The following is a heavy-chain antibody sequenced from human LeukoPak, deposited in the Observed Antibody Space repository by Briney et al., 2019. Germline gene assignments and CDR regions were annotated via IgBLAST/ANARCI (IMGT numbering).Heavy chain of an antibody. CDR1: GFTFGDYA. CDR3: TRDEAYYYDSSGSLAHFDY. V-gene: IGHV3-49*04. J-gene: IGHJ4*02. Sequence: GESLKISCTASGFTFGDYAMSWVRQAPGKGLEWVGFIRSKAYGGTTEYAAAVKGRFTISRDDSKSIAYLQMNSLKTEDTAVYYCTRDEAYYYDSSGSLAHFDYWGQGTLVTVSS. D-gene: IGHD3-22*01. CDR2: IRSKAYGGTT.